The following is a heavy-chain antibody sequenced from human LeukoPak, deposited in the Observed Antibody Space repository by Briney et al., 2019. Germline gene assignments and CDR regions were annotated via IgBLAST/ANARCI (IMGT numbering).Heavy chain of an antibody. J-gene: IGHJ3*02. V-gene: IGHV4-39*01. CDR1: GGSISSSSYY. D-gene: IGHD6-19*01. Sequence: PSETLSLTCTVSGGSISSSSYYWGWIRQPPGKGLEWIGSIYYSASTYYNPSLKSRVTISVDTSKNQFSLKLSSATAADTAVYYCARTVDHGAFDIWGQGTMVTVSS. CDR2: IYYSAST. CDR3: ARTVDHGAFDI.